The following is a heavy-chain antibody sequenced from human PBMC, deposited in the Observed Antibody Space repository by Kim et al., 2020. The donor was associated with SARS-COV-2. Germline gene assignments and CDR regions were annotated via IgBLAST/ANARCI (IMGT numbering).Heavy chain of an antibody. CDR1: GYSFTTYG. D-gene: IGHD7-27*01. CDR2: INTCNGNT. V-gene: IGHV1-3*04. Sequence: ASVKVSCKASGYSFTTYGIFWLRQAPGQGLECMGWINTCNGNTGYSQKFQGRVTITRDTSASTAYMEPSSLRSEDTAVYYCARGRSGDFWGQGTLFTVS. CDR3: ARGRSGDF. J-gene: IGHJ4*02.